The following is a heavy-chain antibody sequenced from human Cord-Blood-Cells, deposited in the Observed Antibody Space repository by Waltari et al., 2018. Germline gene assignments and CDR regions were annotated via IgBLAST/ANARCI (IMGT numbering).Heavy chain of an antibody. D-gene: IGHD3-9*01. J-gene: IGHJ4*02. Sequence: QVQLVESGGGVVQPGRSLRLSCAASGFTFSSYGMHGVRQALGQGLEWVAVIWYDGSNKYYADSVKGRFTISRDNSKNTLYLQMNSLRAEDTAVYYCARDMNYDILTGYYKGGFDYWGQGTLVTVSS. V-gene: IGHV3-33*01. CDR1: GFTFSSYG. CDR2: IWYDGSNK. CDR3: ARDMNYDILTGYYKGGFDY.